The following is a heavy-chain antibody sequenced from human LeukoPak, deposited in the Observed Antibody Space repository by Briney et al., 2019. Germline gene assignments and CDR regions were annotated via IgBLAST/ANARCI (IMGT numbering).Heavy chain of an antibody. V-gene: IGHV1-2*02. D-gene: IGHD4-17*01. CDR1: GYTFTGYY. CDR3: ARLAYGANYIDY. J-gene: IGHJ4*02. CDR2: ISPNSGAT. Sequence: ASVKVSCKASGYTFTGYYMHWVRQAPGQGLEWMAWISPNSGATNSAQKFQGRVTMTWDTSISTAYMELSRLRSDDTAVYYCARLAYGANYIDYWGQGTLVTVSS.